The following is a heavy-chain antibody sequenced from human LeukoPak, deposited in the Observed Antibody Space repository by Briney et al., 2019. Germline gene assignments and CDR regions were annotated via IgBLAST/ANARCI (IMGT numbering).Heavy chain of an antibody. Sequence: PSETLSLTCTVSGGSISSYCWSWIRQPPGKGLEWIGYIYYSGSTNYNPSLKSRVTISVDTSKNQFSLKLSSVTAADTAVYYCARDFFHYDSSEDYWGQGTLVTVSS. J-gene: IGHJ4*02. CDR2: IYYSGST. D-gene: IGHD3-22*01. CDR3: ARDFFHYDSSEDY. CDR1: GGSISSYC. V-gene: IGHV4-59*01.